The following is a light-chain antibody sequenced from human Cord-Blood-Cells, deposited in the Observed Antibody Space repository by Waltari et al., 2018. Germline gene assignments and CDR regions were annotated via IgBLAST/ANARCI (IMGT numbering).Light chain of an antibody. Sequence: EIVMTQSRATLSVSPGERATLSCRASQSVSTNLAWYQHKPGQAPRLLIYGASTRATGIPARFSGSGSGTEFTLTISSLQSEDFAVYYCQQYNNWPRTFGQGTKVEIK. V-gene: IGKV3-15*01. CDR2: GAS. CDR1: QSVSTN. CDR3: QQYNNWPRT. J-gene: IGKJ1*01.